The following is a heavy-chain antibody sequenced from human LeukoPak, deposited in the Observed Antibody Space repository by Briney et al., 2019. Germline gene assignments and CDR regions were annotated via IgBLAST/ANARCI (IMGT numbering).Heavy chain of an antibody. CDR2: ISSSSSYI. CDR1: GFTFSSYS. CDR3: ARDREAGLDY. Sequence: GRSLRLSCAASGFTFSSYSMNWVRQAPGKGLEWVSSISSSSSYIYYADSVKGRFTISRDNAKNSLYLQMNSLRAEDTAVYYCARDREAGLDYWGQGTLVTVSS. J-gene: IGHJ4*02. V-gene: IGHV3-21*01.